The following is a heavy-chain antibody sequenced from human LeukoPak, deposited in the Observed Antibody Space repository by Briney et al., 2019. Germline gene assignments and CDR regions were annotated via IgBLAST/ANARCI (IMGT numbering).Heavy chain of an antibody. CDR3: ARVRWELPVFDY. CDR1: GFTFSRYG. CDR2: ISYDGSNK. D-gene: IGHD1-26*01. V-gene: IGHV3-30*03. J-gene: IGHJ4*02. Sequence: GGSLRLSCAASGFTFSRYGMHWVRQAPGKGLEWVAVISYDGSNKYYADSVKGRFTISRDNSKNTLYLQMNSLRAGDTAVYYCARVRWELPVFDYWGQGTLVTVSS.